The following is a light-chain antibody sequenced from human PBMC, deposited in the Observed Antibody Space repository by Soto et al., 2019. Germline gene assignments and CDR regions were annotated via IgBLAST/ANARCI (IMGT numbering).Light chain of an antibody. Sequence: QSALTQPASVSGSPGQSITISCTGTSSDVGGYNYVSWYQQHPGKAPKLIIYEVTDRPSGVSNRFSGSKSGNTASLTISGLQAEDEAEYYRSSYTNINTRASVFGTGTKVTVL. J-gene: IGLJ1*01. CDR3: SSYTNINTRASV. CDR2: EVT. CDR1: SSDVGGYNY. V-gene: IGLV2-14*01.